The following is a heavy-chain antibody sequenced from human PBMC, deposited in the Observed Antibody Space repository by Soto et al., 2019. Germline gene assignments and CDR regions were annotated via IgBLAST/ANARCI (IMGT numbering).Heavy chain of an antibody. Sequence: QVQLVESGGGVVQPGRSLRLSCAASGSTFSIYGMHWVRQAPGKGLEWVAIAWFDGSIEYYADSVKGRFTISRDNSKNTLYLQMNSLRAEDTAVYYCARDNHLGYCSGGSCYGLDSWGQGTLVTVSS. J-gene: IGHJ5*01. CDR3: ARDNHLGYCSGGSCYGLDS. CDR2: AWFDGSIE. V-gene: IGHV3-33*01. CDR1: GSTFSIYG. D-gene: IGHD2-15*01.